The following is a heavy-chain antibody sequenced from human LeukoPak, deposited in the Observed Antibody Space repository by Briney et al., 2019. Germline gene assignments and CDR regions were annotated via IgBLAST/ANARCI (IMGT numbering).Heavy chain of an antibody. CDR2: INSGGGVT. Sequence: GGSLRLSCAASGFIFSAFGMTWVRQPPGKGLEWVSAINSGGGVTYYADSVKGRFTISRDNSENTLFLQMDSLRAEDTAVYHCAKEDRYSTSWYQFDYWGQGTLVTVSS. D-gene: IGHD6-13*01. CDR3: AKEDRYSTSWYQFDY. CDR1: GFIFSAFG. V-gene: IGHV3-23*01. J-gene: IGHJ4*02.